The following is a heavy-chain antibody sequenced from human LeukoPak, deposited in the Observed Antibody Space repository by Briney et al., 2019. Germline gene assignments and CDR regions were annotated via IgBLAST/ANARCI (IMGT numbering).Heavy chain of an antibody. V-gene: IGHV4-39*01. Sequence: SETLSLTCTVSGGSISSSSYYWGWIRQPPGKGLEWIGSIYYSGSTYYNPSLKSRVTISVDTSKNQFSLKLSSVTAADTAVYYCARSGYFDWFLFDYWGRGTLVTVSS. CDR3: ARSGYFDWFLFDY. J-gene: IGHJ4*02. CDR2: IYYSGST. CDR1: GGSISSSSYY. D-gene: IGHD3-9*01.